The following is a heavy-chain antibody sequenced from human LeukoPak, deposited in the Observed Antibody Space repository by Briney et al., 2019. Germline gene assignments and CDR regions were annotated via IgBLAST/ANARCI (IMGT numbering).Heavy chain of an antibody. CDR3: ARKPYSGYDAYYYYGMDV. Sequence: GASVKVSCKGSGYTLSNHAFSWVRQAPGQGLEWMGGIIPIFGTANYAQKFQGRVTITADESTSTVYMELSSLRSEDTAVYYCARKPYSGYDAYYYYGMDVWGQGTTVTVSS. CDR2: IIPIFGTA. J-gene: IGHJ6*02. V-gene: IGHV1-69*13. CDR1: GYTLSNHA. D-gene: IGHD5-12*01.